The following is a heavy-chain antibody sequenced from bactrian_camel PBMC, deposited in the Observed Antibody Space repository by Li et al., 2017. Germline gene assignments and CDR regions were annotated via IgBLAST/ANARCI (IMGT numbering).Heavy chain of an antibody. J-gene: IGHJ4*01. Sequence: VQLVESGGGSVQSGGSLRLSCVASGFTFRTACMAWFRQAPGEEREGVAAVDSHGRTSYSDSVKGRFTISTDNAKNTLYLRMNSLRADDTAMYYCAIGLFADFGLGRGTQVTVS. CDR1: GFTFRTAC. D-gene: IGHD5*01. CDR2: VDSHGRT. V-gene: IGHV3S42*01.